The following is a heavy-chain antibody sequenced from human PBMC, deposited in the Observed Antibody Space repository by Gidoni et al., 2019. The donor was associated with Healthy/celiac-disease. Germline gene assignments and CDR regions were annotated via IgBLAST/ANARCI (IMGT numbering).Heavy chain of an antibody. CDR2: IRGSGGST. CDR3: AKKMQYYDCWSGYPDDACDI. J-gene: IGHJ3*02. D-gene: IGHD3-3*01. CDR1: GFTFSSYA. Sequence: EVQLVESGGGLVQPGGSLRLPCAASGFTFSSYAMSWVRQAPGKGMEWVSAIRGSGGSTYYEDSVKGRFTISRDNAKNTLYLQMNSLRAEDTAVYYCAKKMQYYDCWSGYPDDACDIWGQGTMVTVSS. V-gene: IGHV3-23*04.